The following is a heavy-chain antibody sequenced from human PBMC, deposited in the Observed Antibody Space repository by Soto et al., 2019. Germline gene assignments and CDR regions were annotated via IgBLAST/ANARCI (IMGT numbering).Heavy chain of an antibody. CDR3: GGGGVIVDAFDI. Sequence: ASVKVSCKAAGYTFTSYDINWVRQATGQGLEWMGWMNPNSGNTGYAQKFQGRVTMTRNTSISTAYMELSSLRSEDTAVYYCGGGGVIVDAFDIWGQGTMVTVSS. D-gene: IGHD3-16*02. J-gene: IGHJ3*02. CDR2: MNPNSGNT. CDR1: GYTFTSYD. V-gene: IGHV1-8*01.